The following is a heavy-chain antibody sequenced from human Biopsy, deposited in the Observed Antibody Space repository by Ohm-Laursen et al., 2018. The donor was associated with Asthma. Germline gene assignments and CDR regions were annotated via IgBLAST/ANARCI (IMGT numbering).Heavy chain of an antibody. V-gene: IGHV1-69*01. D-gene: IGHD4-17*01. Sequence: SSVKVSCKAHGDILSSFGIKWVRKAPGQGLEWMGGVIPIYGTTHTAQKFQGRVTFTADGSTSSAYMELSSLTSEDSAVYYCAREVSTVDYGYYYFAMDVWGQGTLVTVSS. CDR1: GDILSSFG. CDR2: VIPIYGTT. J-gene: IGHJ6*02. CDR3: AREVSTVDYGYYYFAMDV.